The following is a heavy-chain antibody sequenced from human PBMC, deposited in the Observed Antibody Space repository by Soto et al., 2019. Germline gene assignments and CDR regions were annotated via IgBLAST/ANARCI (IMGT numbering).Heavy chain of an antibody. V-gene: IGHV4-59*01. Sequence: SETLSLTCTVSGGSISSYYWSWIRQPPGKGLEWIGYIYYSGSTNYNPSLKSRVTISVDTSKNQFSLKLSSVTAADTAVYYCARESVSLWFGEPLRTFDIWGQGTMVTVSS. J-gene: IGHJ3*02. CDR3: ARESVSLWFGEPLRTFDI. CDR2: IYYSGST. D-gene: IGHD3-10*01. CDR1: GGSISSYY.